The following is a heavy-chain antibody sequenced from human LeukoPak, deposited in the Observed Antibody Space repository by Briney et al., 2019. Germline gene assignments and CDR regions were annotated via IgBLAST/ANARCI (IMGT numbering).Heavy chain of an antibody. J-gene: IGHJ4*02. V-gene: IGHV1-69*04. Sequence: GSSVKVSCKASGGTFSSYAISWVRQAPGQGLEWMGRIIPILGIANYAQKFQGRVTITADKSTSTAYMELSSLRSEDTAVYYCARDHRDYDSSGYYCDYWGQGTLVTVSS. CDR3: ARDHRDYDSSGYYCDY. D-gene: IGHD3-22*01. CDR2: IIPILGIA. CDR1: GGTFSSYA.